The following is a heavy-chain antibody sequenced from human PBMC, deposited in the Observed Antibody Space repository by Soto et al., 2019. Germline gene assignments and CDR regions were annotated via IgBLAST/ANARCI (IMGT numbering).Heavy chain of an antibody. J-gene: IGHJ4*02. D-gene: IGHD6-13*01. CDR1: DGSVSSGSYY. Sequence: VQLQESGPQLVKPSETLSLTCTVSDGSVSSGSYYWTWIRQSPGKGLEWMGYIVSSGSTDYNPSLKSRVTISVDTSKNEFSLKLRSVTAADTAVYYCARQRIAAAQYYFDYWGQGMLVTVSS. CDR2: IVSSGST. V-gene: IGHV4-61*01. CDR3: ARQRIAAAQYYFDY.